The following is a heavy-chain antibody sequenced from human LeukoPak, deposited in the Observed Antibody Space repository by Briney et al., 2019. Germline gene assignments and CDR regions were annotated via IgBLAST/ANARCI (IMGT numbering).Heavy chain of an antibody. V-gene: IGHV3-30*03. CDR1: GFTFSSYG. CDR2: ISYDGSNK. CDR3: ATPFTSGYFDY. Sequence: PGGSLRLSCAASGFTFSSYGMHWVRQAPGKGLEWVAVISYDGSNKYYADSVKGRFTISRDNSKNTLYLQMNSLRAEDTAVYYCATPFTSGYFDYWGQGTLVTVSS. J-gene: IGHJ4*02.